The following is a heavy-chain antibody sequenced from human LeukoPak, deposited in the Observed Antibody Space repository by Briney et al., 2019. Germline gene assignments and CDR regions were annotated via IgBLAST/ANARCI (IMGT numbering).Heavy chain of an antibody. CDR2: IYYSGSA. CDR3: ARIMVRGAIGHSAFDI. Sequence: PSETLSLTCTVSGGSISSSSYYWGWIRQPPGKGLEWIGSIYYSGSAYYNPSLKSRVTISVDTSKNQFSLKLSSVTAADTAVYYCARIMVRGAIGHSAFDIWGQGTMVTVSS. D-gene: IGHD3-10*01. V-gene: IGHV4-39*01. CDR1: GGSISSSSYY. J-gene: IGHJ3*02.